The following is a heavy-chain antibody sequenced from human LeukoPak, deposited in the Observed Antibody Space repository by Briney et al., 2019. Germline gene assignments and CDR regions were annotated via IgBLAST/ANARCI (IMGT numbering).Heavy chain of an antibody. Sequence: SETLSLTCTVSGGSISSYYWSWIRQPPGKGLEWIGYIYYSGSTNYNPSLKSRVTISVDTSKNQFSLKLSSVTAADTAVYYCARVTGNYYYYYMDVWGKGTTVTVSS. CDR1: GGSISSYY. J-gene: IGHJ6*03. CDR2: IYYSGST. V-gene: IGHV4-59*01. CDR3: ARVTGNYYYYYMDV. D-gene: IGHD2-8*02.